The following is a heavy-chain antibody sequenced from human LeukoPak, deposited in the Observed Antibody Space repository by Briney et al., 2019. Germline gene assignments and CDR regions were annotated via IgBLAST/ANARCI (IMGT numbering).Heavy chain of an antibody. CDR1: GYTFTSYG. V-gene: IGHV1-18*01. Sequence: ASVKVSCKASGYTFTSYGISWVRQAPGQGLEWMGWISAYNGNTNYAQKLQGRVTMTTDTFTSTAYMELRSLRSDDTAVYYCARDRCSSTSCPFDYWGQGTLVTVSS. D-gene: IGHD2-2*01. CDR3: ARDRCSSTSCPFDY. J-gene: IGHJ4*02. CDR2: ISAYNGNT.